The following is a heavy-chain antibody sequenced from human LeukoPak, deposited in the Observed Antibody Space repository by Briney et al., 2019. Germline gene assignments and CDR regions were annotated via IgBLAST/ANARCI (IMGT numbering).Heavy chain of an antibody. J-gene: IGHJ4*02. Sequence: GGSLRLSCAASGFTFSSYSMNWVRQAPGKGLEWVSYISSSSNTIYYADSVKGRFTISRDNAKNLLFLQMHSLRDEDTAVYYCARVSGSPIVFEYWGQGTLVAVSS. V-gene: IGHV3-48*02. CDR3: ARVSGSPIVFEY. CDR1: GFTFSSYS. D-gene: IGHD1-26*01. CDR2: ISSSSNTI.